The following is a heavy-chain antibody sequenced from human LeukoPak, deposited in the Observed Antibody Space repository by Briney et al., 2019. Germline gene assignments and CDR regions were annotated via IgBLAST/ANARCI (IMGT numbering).Heavy chain of an antibody. Sequence: GASVKVSCKASGYTFTSYYMHWVRQAPGQELEWMGIINPSGGSTSYAQKFQGRVTMTRDTSTSTVYMELSSLRSEDTAVYYCAREVIVVVPAAISGHDYWGQGTLVTVSS. D-gene: IGHD2-2*02. V-gene: IGHV1-46*03. J-gene: IGHJ4*02. CDR1: GYTFTSYY. CDR2: INPSGGST. CDR3: AREVIVVVPAAISGHDY.